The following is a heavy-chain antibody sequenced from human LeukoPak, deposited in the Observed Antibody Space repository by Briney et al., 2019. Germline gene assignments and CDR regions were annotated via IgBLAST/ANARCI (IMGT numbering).Heavy chain of an antibody. J-gene: IGHJ5*02. CDR2: IYHSGST. D-gene: IGHD6-6*01. CDR1: AYSISSGYY. CDR3: ARAYSSSWNWFDP. V-gene: IGHV4-38-2*02. Sequence: SETLSLTCTVSAYSISSGYYWGWIRQPPGKGLEWIGSIYHSGSTYYNPSLKSRVTISVDTSKNQFSLKLSSVTAADTAVYYCARAYSSSWNWFDPWGQGTLVTVSS.